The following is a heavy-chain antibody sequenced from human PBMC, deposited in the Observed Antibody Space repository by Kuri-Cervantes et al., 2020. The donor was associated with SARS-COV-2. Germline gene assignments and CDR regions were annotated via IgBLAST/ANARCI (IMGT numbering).Heavy chain of an antibody. CDR3: ARVVRGVIIEGDY. J-gene: IGHJ4*02. V-gene: IGHV3-30-3*01. CDR1: GFTFSSYA. CDR2: ISYDGSNK. Sequence: GESLKISCAASGFTFSSYAMHWVRQALGKGLEWVAVISYDGSNKYYADSVKGRFTISRDNSKNTLYLQMNSLRAEDTAVYYCARVVRGVIIEGDYWGQGTLVTVSS. D-gene: IGHD3-10*01.